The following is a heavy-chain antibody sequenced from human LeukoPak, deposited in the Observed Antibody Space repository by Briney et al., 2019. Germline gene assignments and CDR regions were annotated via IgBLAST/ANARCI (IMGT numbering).Heavy chain of an antibody. Sequence: PSETLSLTCTVSGGSISSYYWSWIRQPPGKGLEWIGYIYYSGSTNYNPSLKSRVTISVDTSKNQFSLKLSSVTAADTAVYYCARGPEMTTVTTGLDYWGQGTLVTVSS. J-gene: IGHJ4*02. V-gene: IGHV4-59*01. CDR2: IYYSGST. CDR3: ARGPEMTTVTTGLDY. D-gene: IGHD4-17*01. CDR1: GGSISSYY.